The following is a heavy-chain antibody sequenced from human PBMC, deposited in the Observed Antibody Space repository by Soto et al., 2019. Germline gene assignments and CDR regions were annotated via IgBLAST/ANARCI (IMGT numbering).Heavy chain of an antibody. Sequence: GASVKVSCEACGDSFTSYGISWVRQAPGQGLEWMGWISAYNGNTNYAQKLQGRVTMTTDTSTSTAYMELRSLRSDDTAVYYCARDSPPVDYWGQGTLVTVSS. CDR1: GDSFTSYG. J-gene: IGHJ4*02. V-gene: IGHV1-18*01. CDR3: ARDSPPVDY. CDR2: ISAYNGNT.